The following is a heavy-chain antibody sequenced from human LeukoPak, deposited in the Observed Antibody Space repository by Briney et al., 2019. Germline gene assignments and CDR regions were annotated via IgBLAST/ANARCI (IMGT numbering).Heavy chain of an antibody. V-gene: IGHV5-51*01. Sequence: GESLKISCKGSGYSFTNYWIGWVRQMPGKGLEWMGVIYPDDSDTRYSPSFQGQVTLSVDRSINTAYLQWSSLKASDTAIYYCARQAPYYLHIPGNDTFDLWGQGTMVTVSS. CDR3: ARQAPYYLHIPGNDTFDL. J-gene: IGHJ3*01. CDR2: IYPDDSDT. CDR1: GYSFTNYW. D-gene: IGHD3-10*01.